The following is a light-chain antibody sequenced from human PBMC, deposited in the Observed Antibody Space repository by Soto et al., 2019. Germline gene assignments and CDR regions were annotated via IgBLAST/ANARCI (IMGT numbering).Light chain of an antibody. CDR3: LRYGDLPPAHT. CDR1: QSVSSRN. J-gene: IGKJ2*01. CDR2: GAS. V-gene: IGKV3-20*01. Sequence: EIVLTQSPGTVSLSPGERATLSCRASQSVSSRNLAWYRQKPGQAPSLLIFGASNRATGIPDRFSGSGSGTDFTLTISRLQPEDCAVYYCLRYGDLPPAHTFGSGTKLEIK.